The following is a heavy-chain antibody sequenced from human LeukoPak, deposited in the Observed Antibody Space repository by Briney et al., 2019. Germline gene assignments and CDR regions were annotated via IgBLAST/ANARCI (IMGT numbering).Heavy chain of an antibody. CDR3: AKQIVRSGSYIDF. Sequence: GGSLRLSCAASGFTFSSYAMSWVRQAPGKGLEGVSAISGGGGSTYYPYSVKGRFTISRDDSKNTLYLPMNSLRAEDTAVYYCAKQIVRSGSYIDFWGQGTLVTVSS. V-gene: IGHV3-23*01. D-gene: IGHD1-26*01. J-gene: IGHJ4*02. CDR1: GFTFSSYA. CDR2: ISGGGGST.